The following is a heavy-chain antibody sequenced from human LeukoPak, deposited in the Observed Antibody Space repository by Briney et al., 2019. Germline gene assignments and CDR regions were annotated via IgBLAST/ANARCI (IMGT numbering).Heavy chain of an antibody. Sequence: SETLSLTCAAYGGSFSGYYWSWIRQPPGKGLEWIGEINHSGSTIYNPSLKSRVTISVDTSKNQFSLKLSSVTAADTAVYYCAREYYDLWSGYSTYFDYWGQGTLVTVSS. CDR2: INHSGST. CDR1: GGSFSGYY. V-gene: IGHV4-34*01. CDR3: AREYYDLWSGYSTYFDY. J-gene: IGHJ4*02. D-gene: IGHD3-3*01.